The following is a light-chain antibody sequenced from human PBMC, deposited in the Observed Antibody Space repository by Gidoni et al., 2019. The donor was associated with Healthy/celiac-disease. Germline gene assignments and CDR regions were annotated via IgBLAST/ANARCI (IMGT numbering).Light chain of an antibody. CDR1: QSISSY. Sequence: DIQMTQSPSSLSASVGDRVTITCRASQSISSYLNWYQQNPGKAPKLLIYAASSLQSGVPSRFSGSGSGTDFTLTISSLQPEDFATYYCQQSYSTPYTFGQXTKLEIK. J-gene: IGKJ2*01. V-gene: IGKV1-39*01. CDR2: AAS. CDR3: QQSYSTPYT.